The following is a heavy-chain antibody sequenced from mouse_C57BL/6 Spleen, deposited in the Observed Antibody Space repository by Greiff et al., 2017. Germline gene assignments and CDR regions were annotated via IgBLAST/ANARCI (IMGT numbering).Heavy chain of an antibody. CDR3: ARPDYCGSRDYFDY. CDR2: IYPGDGDT. CDR1: GYAFSSSW. D-gene: IGHD1-1*01. J-gene: IGHJ2*01. V-gene: IGHV1-82*01. Sequence: QVQLQQSGPELVKPGASVKISCKASGYAFSSSWMNWVKQRPGKGLEWIGRIYPGDGDTNYNGKFKGKATLTADKSSSTAYMQLSSLTSEDSAVYFCARPDYCGSRDYFDYWGQGTTLTVSS.